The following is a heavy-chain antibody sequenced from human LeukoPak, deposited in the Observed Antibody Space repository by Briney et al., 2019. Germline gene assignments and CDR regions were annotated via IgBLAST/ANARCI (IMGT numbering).Heavy chain of an antibody. V-gene: IGHV3-20*04. J-gene: IGHJ4*02. CDR1: GFTFDDYG. CDR2: INWNGGST. D-gene: IGHD3-22*01. CDR3: ARDWDTSGYHRYYFDY. Sequence: PGGSLRLSCAASGFTFDDYGMSWVRQAPGKGLEWVSGINWNGGSTGYADSVKGRFTISGDNAKNSLYLQMNSLRAEDTALYYCARDWDTSGYHRYYFDYWGQGTLVTVSS.